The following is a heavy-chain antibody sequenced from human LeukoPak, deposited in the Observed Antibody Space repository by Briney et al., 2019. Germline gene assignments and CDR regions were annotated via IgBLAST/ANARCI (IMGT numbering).Heavy chain of an antibody. CDR2: INYSGST. CDR3: ARGSYDFGTGRRSYYMDV. D-gene: IGHD3-3*01. V-gene: IGHV4-34*01. CDR1: GGSFSGYY. Sequence: SETLSLTCGVSGGSFSGYYWSWIRQPPGKGLEWIGEINYSGSTNYNPSLKSRVIISVDTSKNQFSLKLSSVTAADTAVYYCARGSYDFGTGRRSYYMDVWGKGPTVTVSS. J-gene: IGHJ6*03.